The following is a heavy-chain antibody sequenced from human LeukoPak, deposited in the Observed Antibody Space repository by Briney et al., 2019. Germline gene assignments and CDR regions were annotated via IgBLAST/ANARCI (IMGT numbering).Heavy chain of an antibody. D-gene: IGHD6-19*01. CDR2: ISAYKGNT. V-gene: IGHV1-18*01. J-gene: IGHJ5*02. CDR3: ARDPGSFLSSSGWLNWCDP. Sequence: ASVKVSCKASGYIFTNYGISWVRQAPGQGLEWMGWISAYKGNTKYTQKFQGRVTLTTDTSTSTACMELRSLRSDDTAVYYCARDPGSFLSSSGWLNWCDPWGQGTLVTVSS. CDR1: GYIFTNYG.